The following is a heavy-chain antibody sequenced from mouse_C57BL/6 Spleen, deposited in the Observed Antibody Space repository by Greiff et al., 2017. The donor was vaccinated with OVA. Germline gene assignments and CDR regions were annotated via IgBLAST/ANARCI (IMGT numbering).Heavy chain of an antibody. D-gene: IGHD2-3*01. CDR3: ARNFFDGYYEDYYAMDY. Sequence: QVQLKESGPGLVQPSQSLSITCTVSGFSFTSYGVHWVRQSPGKGLEWLGVIWSGGSTDYNAAFISRLSISKDNSKSQVFFKMNSLQADDTAIYYCARNFFDGYYEDYYAMDYWGQGTSVTVSS. J-gene: IGHJ4*01. CDR2: IWSGGST. V-gene: IGHV2-2*01. CDR1: GFSFTSYG.